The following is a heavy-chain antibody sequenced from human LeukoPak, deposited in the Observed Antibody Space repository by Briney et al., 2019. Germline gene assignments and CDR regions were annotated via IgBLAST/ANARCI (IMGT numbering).Heavy chain of an antibody. V-gene: IGHV3-30*18. CDR1: GFTFSSYW. D-gene: IGHD2-2*01. CDR2: ISYDGSNK. J-gene: IGHJ4*02. Sequence: GGSLRLSCAASGFTFSSYWMSWVRQAPGKGLEWVAVISYDGSNKYYADSVKGRFTISRDNSKNTLYLQMNSLRAEDTAVYYCAKSSGYCSSTSCSYYFDYWGQGTLVTVSS. CDR3: AKSSGYCSSTSCSYYFDY.